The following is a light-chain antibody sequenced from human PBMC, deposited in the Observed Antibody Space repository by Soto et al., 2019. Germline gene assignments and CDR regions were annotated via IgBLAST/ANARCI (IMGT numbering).Light chain of an antibody. J-gene: IGKJ1*01. V-gene: IGKV3D-15*01. CDR2: GAS. Sequence: EIVMTQSPATLSLSPGERATLSCRASQSVSGNLACYQQKPGQAPRLLIYGASTTATGIPARFSGSGAVTEVTLTISSLQSEDFAVYYCQQYNNWTTTFGKGTKVEIK. CDR1: QSVSGN. CDR3: QQYNNWTTT.